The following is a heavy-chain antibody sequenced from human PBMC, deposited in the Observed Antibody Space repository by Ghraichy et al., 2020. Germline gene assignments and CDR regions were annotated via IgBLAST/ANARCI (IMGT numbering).Heavy chain of an antibody. Sequence: GGSLRLSCVGSGFTLSSYSMNWVRQSPGKGLEWVSYITSGSIFKSYTDSVKGRFTISRDNAQNSLYLQMNSLRDEDTAVYYCARGSTVVRFYYYGGMDVWGQGTTVTVSS. CDR1: GFTLSSYS. CDR3: ARGSTVVRFYYYGGMDV. CDR2: ITSGSIFK. V-gene: IGHV3-48*02. D-gene: IGHD4-23*01. J-gene: IGHJ6*02.